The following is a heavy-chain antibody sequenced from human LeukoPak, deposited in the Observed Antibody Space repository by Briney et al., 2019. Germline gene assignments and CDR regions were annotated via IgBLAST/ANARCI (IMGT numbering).Heavy chain of an antibody. J-gene: IGHJ4*02. CDR2: ISSSSSTI. Sequence: PGGSLRLSCAASGSTFSSYSMNWVRQAPGKGLEWVSYISSSSSTIYYADSVKGRFTISRDNAKNSLYLQMNSLRAEDTAVYYCARMYYDFWSGYSFDYWGQGTLVTVSS. CDR1: GSTFSSYS. D-gene: IGHD3-3*01. V-gene: IGHV3-48*01. CDR3: ARMYYDFWSGYSFDY.